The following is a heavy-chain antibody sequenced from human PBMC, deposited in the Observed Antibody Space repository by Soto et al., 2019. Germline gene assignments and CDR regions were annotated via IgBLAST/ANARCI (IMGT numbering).Heavy chain of an antibody. Sequence: EAQVVESGGGLVQPGGSLRLSCAASGFTFSTYWMHWVRQAPGGGLVWVSRIKGDESNTNYADSVKGRFTISRDNAKNTVYLQMNSLRAEDTAIYYCARGALRAYYLDYWGQGVLVTVSS. CDR1: GFTFSTYW. CDR3: ARGALRAYYLDY. D-gene: IGHD3-10*01. V-gene: IGHV3-74*01. J-gene: IGHJ4*02. CDR2: IKGDESNT.